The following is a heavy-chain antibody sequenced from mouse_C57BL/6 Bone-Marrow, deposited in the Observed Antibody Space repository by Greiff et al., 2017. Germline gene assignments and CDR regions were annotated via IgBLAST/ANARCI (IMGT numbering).Heavy chain of an antibody. CDR1: GFTINTYA. Sequence: EVQVVESGGGLVQPKGSLKLSCAASGFTINTYAMHCVRQAPGKGLAWVARIRSKRSNYATYYADSVKDRFTISRDDSQSMLYLQMNNLKTEDTAMYYCVVGYGSTSWFAYWGQGTLVTVSA. D-gene: IGHD1-1*01. J-gene: IGHJ3*01. V-gene: IGHV10-3*01. CDR2: IRSKRSNYAT. CDR3: VVGYGSTSWFAY.